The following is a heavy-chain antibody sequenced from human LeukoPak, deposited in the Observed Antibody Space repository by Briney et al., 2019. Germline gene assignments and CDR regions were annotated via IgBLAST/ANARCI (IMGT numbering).Heavy chain of an antibody. CDR2: LNPNGGNI. CDR1: GFTFSSYE. J-gene: IGHJ4*02. Sequence: GGSLRLSCAASGFTFSSYEMTWVRQAPGKGLEWVSGLNPNGGNIGYADSVKGRFTISRDNAKNSLYLQMNSLRAEDTALYYCARDRSYGAFQDWGQGTLVTVSS. V-gene: IGHV3-20*04. D-gene: IGHD1-26*01. CDR3: ARDRSYGAFQD.